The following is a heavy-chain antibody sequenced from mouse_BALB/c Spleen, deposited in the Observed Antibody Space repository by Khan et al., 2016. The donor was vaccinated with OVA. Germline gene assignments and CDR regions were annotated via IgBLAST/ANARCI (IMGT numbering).Heavy chain of an antibody. CDR3: ARSDGNSWCAY. Sequence: VQLQQSGPELVKPGASVKISCKASGYAFSSSWMNWVKQRPGQGLEWIGRIYPGDGDTNYNGKFKGKATLTADKSSSTAYMQLSSLTSVDSAVYFCARSDGNSWCAYWGQGTLVTVSA. D-gene: IGHD2-1*01. CDR1: GYAFSSSW. CDR2: IYPGDGDT. V-gene: IGHV1-82*01. J-gene: IGHJ3*01.